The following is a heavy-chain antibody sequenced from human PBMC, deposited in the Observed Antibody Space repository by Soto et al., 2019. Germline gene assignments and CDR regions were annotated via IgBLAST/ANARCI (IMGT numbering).Heavy chain of an antibody. Sequence: PGRPLRLSCAASGFTISSYAMSWVRQAPGKGLEWVSAISGSGGSTYYADSVKGRFTISRDNSKNTLYLQMNSLRAEDTAVYYCAKDPARYFDSPQYNWFDPWGQGTLVTVSS. CDR1: GFTISSYA. CDR3: AKDPARYFDSPQYNWFDP. V-gene: IGHV3-23*01. CDR2: ISGSGGST. J-gene: IGHJ5*02. D-gene: IGHD3-9*01.